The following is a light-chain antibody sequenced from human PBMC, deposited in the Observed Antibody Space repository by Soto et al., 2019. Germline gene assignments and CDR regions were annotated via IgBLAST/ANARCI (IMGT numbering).Light chain of an antibody. J-gene: IGKJ1*01. CDR1: RTVHSN. CDR2: GSS. V-gene: IGKV3-15*01. Sequence: EIVMTQSPATVSVSPGDRATLSCRASRTVHSNVAWYQHKPGQAPGLLIYGSSFRATGVPARFSGSGFGTDFTLTISSLQSEDFVVYYCQQYNNWPRTFGQGTKVDIK. CDR3: QQYNNWPRT.